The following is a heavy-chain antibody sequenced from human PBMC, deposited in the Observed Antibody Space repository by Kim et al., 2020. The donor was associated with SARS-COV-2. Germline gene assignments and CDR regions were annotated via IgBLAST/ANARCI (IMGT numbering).Heavy chain of an antibody. D-gene: IGHD2-15*01. CDR3: VRRYCSGVKGYSGWYFDL. Sequence: GRFTISRDNAKNTLYLQMNSLRAEDTAAYYCVRRYCSGVKGYSGWYFDLWGRGTLVTVSS. J-gene: IGHJ2*01. V-gene: IGHV3-74*01.